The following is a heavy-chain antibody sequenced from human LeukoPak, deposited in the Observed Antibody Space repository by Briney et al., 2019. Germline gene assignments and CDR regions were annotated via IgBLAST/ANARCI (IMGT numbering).Heavy chain of an antibody. V-gene: IGHV1-18*01. CDR2: ISAYNGNT. D-gene: IGHD3-10*01. CDR3: ARPQTYYYGSGSYPYYYGMDV. CDR1: GYIFTSYG. Sequence: ASVKVSCKASGYIFTSYGISWVRQAPGQGLEWMGWISAYNGNTNYAQKLQGRVTMTTDTSTSTAYMELRSLRSDDTAVYYCARPQTYYYGSGSYPYYYGMDVWGQGTTVTVSS. J-gene: IGHJ6*02.